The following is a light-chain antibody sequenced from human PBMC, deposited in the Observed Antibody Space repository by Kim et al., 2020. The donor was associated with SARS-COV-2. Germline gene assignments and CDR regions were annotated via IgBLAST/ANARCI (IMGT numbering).Light chain of an antibody. V-gene: IGKV3-20*01. Sequence: EIVLTQSPGTLSLSQGERATLSCRASQSVSSNYLAWYQQKPGQAPRLLIYAASSRATGIPDRFSGSGSQTDFTLTINGLEPEDFALYYCQQYGTSTGYTFGQGTKLEI. CDR3: QQYGTSTGYT. J-gene: IGKJ2*01. CDR1: QSVSSNY. CDR2: AAS.